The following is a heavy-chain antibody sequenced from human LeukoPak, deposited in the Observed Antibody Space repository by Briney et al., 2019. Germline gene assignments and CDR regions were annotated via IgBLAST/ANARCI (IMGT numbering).Heavy chain of an antibody. Sequence: PSETLSLTCTVSGDSISTSNSYWGWIRQPPGKGLEWIGSIYYSGNTYYNASLKSRVTISVDTSKNQFSLKLSSVTAADTAVYYCARVNSGSSKYYYYYYYMDVWGKGTTVTVSS. CDR2: IYYSGNT. CDR1: GDSISTSNSY. D-gene: IGHD6-13*01. J-gene: IGHJ6*03. CDR3: ARVNSGSSKYYYYYYYMDV. V-gene: IGHV4-39*07.